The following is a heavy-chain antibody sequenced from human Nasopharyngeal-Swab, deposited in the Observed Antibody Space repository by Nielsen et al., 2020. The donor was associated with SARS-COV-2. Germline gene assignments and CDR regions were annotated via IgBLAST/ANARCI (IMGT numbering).Heavy chain of an antibody. V-gene: IGHV3-23*01. J-gene: IGHJ4*02. CDR2: ISGGGDST. CDR3: AKANTRDFDY. Sequence: GESLKISCAASGFSFNSFAMSWVRQAPGKGLEWVSGISGGGDSTHYADYVKGRFTISRDNSRKTLYLQMNSLRAEDTAVYHCAKANTRDFDYWGQGTLVTVSS. CDR1: GFSFNSFA.